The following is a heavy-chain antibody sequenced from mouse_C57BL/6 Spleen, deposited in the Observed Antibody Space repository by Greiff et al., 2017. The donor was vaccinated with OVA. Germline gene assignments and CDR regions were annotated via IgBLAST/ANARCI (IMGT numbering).Heavy chain of an antibody. CDR2: ISDGGSYT. CDR3: ARGSANWDFDY. J-gene: IGHJ2*01. V-gene: IGHV5-4*03. Sequence: EVKVVESGGGLVKPGGSLKLSCAASGFTFSSYAMSWVRQTPEKRLEWVATISDGGSYTYYPDNVKGRFTISRDNAKNNLYLQMSHLKSEDTAMYYCARGSANWDFDYWGQGTTLTVSS. CDR1: GFTFSSYA. D-gene: IGHD4-1*01.